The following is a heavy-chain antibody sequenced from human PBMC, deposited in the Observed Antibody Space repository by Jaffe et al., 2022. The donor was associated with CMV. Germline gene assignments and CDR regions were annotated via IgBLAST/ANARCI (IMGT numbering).Heavy chain of an antibody. V-gene: IGHV4-39*01. Sequence: QLQLQESGPGLVKPSETLSLTCSVSGGSISSSHYFWGWIRQPPGRGLEWIGTIYHTGNTYYNPSLESRVTISVDTSKNQFSLKLSSATAADTAVYYCARGGQLWFRYYYGMDVWGQGTTVTVSS. CDR3: ARGGQLWFRYYYGMDV. J-gene: IGHJ6*02. CDR2: IYHTGNT. CDR1: GGSISSSHYF. D-gene: IGHD5-18*01.